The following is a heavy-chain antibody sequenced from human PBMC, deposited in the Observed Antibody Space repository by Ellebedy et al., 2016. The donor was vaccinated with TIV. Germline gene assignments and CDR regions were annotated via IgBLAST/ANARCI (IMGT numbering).Heavy chain of an antibody. CDR1: GFTFRDYY. CDR3: ARNLVNGSGMNV. CDR2: ISSAGATI. V-gene: IGHV3-11*01. J-gene: IGHJ6*02. Sequence: GESLKISCAASGFTFRDYYMSWIRQAPGKGLEWVSFISSAGATIKYADSVKGRFTISRDNAKNSLYLQINSLRAEDTAVYYCARNLVNGSGMNVWGQGTTVTVSS. D-gene: IGHD3-22*01.